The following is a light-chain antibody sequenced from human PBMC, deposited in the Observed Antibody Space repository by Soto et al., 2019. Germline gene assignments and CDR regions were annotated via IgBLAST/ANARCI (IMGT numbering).Light chain of an antibody. CDR3: QQYGNSPQT. V-gene: IGKV3-20*01. Sequence: EMVMTQSPATLSVSPGERATLSCRASQSVSSNLAWYQQKPGQAPRLLIYGASSRATGIPDRFSGSGSGTDFTLTISRLESEDFAVYYCQQYGNSPQTFGQGTKVDIK. J-gene: IGKJ1*01. CDR1: QSVSSN. CDR2: GAS.